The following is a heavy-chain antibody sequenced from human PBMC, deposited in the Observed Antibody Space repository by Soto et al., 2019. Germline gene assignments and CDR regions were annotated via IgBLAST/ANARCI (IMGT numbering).Heavy chain of an antibody. D-gene: IGHD3-16*02. CDR2: ISGSGGST. J-gene: IGHJ4*02. CDR3: ATPYYDYFWGSFRYTQAVKNGTTVDY. Sequence: GGSLRLSCAASGFTFSSYAMSWVRQAPGKGLEWVSAISGSGGSTYYADSVKGRFTISRDNSKNTLYLQMNSLRAEDTAEYNCATPYYDYFWGSFRYTQAVKNGTTVDYGGQGTLVTVPS. V-gene: IGHV3-23*01. CDR1: GFTFSSYA.